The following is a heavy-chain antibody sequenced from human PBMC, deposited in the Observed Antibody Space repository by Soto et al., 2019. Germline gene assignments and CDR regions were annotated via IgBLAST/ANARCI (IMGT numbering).Heavy chain of an antibody. CDR1: GGSVSSGVFS. Sequence: QLKLQESGSGVVKPSQTLSLTCAVSGGSVSSGVFSWNWIRQPPGQGLEWIGYISHGGSPHYNPSLMSRVSISLDRSTNVISLNLTSMTPADAAVYFCARGHYYYAMDVWGQGTTVTVSS. J-gene: IGHJ6*02. CDR2: ISHGGSP. CDR3: ARGHYYYAMDV. V-gene: IGHV4-30-2*01.